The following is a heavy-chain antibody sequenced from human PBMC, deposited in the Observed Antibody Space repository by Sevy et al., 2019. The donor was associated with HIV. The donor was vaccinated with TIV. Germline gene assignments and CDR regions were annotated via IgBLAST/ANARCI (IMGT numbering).Heavy chain of an antibody. CDR2: IYYSGST. CDR1: GGSISSSSYY. Sequence: SETLSLTCTVSGGSISSSSYYWGWIRQPPGKGLEWIGSIYYSGSTYYNPSLKSRVTISVDTSKNQFSLKLSSVTAADTAVYYCARQHGGLLGFGAGRFDPWGQGTLVTVSS. J-gene: IGHJ5*02. D-gene: IGHD3-10*01. V-gene: IGHV4-39*01. CDR3: ARQHGGLLGFGAGRFDP.